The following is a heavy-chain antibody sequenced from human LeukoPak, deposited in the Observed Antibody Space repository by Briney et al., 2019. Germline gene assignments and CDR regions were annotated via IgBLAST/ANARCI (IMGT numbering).Heavy chain of an antibody. V-gene: IGHV3-23*01. D-gene: IGHD2-2*01. CDR2: ISGSGGNT. Sequence: GGSLRLSCVASRLIFTNNGLSWVRQAPGKGLEWVSYISGSGGNTYYADSVKGRFIISRDNSKKTLFLQMSSLRAEDTAVYYCVSPSTSTWTAFDYWGQGTLVTVSS. J-gene: IGHJ4*02. CDR1: RLIFTNNG. CDR3: VSPSTSTWTAFDY.